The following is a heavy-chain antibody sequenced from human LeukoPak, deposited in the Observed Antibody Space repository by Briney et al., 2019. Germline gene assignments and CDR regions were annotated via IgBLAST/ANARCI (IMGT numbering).Heavy chain of an antibody. Sequence: SETLSLTCAVYGGSFSGYYWSWIRQPPGKGLEWIGEINHSGGTNYNPSLKSRVTISVDTSKNQFSLKLSSVTAADTAVYYCARLHLVSSGWYPMADSWGQGTLVTVSS. J-gene: IGHJ4*02. V-gene: IGHV4-34*01. CDR2: INHSGGT. CDR1: GGSFSGYY. D-gene: IGHD6-19*01. CDR3: ARLHLVSSGWYPMADS.